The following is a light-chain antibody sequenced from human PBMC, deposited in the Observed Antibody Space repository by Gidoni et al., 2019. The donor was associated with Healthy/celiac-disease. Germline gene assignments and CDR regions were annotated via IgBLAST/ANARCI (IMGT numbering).Light chain of an antibody. Sequence: EIVLTQSPATLSLSPGERATLSCRASQRVSSYLAGYQQKPGQAPRLLIYDASNRATGIPARFSGSGSGTDVTLTISSLEPEDVAVYYCQQRSNWPPWTFGQGTKVEIK. J-gene: IGKJ1*01. CDR2: DAS. CDR1: QRVSSY. CDR3: QQRSNWPPWT. V-gene: IGKV3-11*01.